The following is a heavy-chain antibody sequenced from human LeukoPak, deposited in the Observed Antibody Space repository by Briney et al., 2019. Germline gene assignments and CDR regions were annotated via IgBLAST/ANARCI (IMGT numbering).Heavy chain of an antibody. CDR1: GYSISSGYY. CDR2: IYHSGST. J-gene: IGHJ5*02. V-gene: IGHV4-38-2*02. Sequence: SETLSLTCTVSGYSISSGYYWGWIRQPPGQGLEWIGRIYHSGSTYYNPSLKSRVTISVDTSKNHFSLKLSSVPAADTAVYYCARRQTYDILTGYYNVALGEFDPWGQGTLVTVSS. D-gene: IGHD3-9*01. CDR3: ARRQTYDILTGYYNVALGEFDP.